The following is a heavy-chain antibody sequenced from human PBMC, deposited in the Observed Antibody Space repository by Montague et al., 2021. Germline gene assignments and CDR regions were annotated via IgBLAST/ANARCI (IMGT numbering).Heavy chain of an antibody. D-gene: IGHD3-10*01. CDR2: IYYNGNT. J-gene: IGHJ4*02. V-gene: IGHV4-59*01. CDR3: AGVWGAFDS. Sequence: SETLSLTCTVSGGSISSFYWHWIRHPPGKGLEWIGVIYYNGNTKSDPSLKSRVPMSVATSKMQFSLRLSSVTVADTAVYYCAGVWGAFDSWGQGTLVTVSS. CDR1: GGSISSFY.